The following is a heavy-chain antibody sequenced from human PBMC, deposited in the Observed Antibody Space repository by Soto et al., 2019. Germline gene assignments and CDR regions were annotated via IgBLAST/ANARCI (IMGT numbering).Heavy chain of an antibody. Sequence: QVQVQESGPGLVKPSETLSLTATVSGASISNTGFYWSWIRQPPGKGLEWIGYIYSSGSTTYNSSLKSRVTISLDTSKNRVSLNLTSVTAADTAIYYCARTTGSRSLDVWGHGTMVSVSS. D-gene: IGHD3-9*01. CDR1: GASISNTGFY. V-gene: IGHV4-61*08. CDR2: IYSSGST. CDR3: ARTTGSRSLDV. J-gene: IGHJ3*01.